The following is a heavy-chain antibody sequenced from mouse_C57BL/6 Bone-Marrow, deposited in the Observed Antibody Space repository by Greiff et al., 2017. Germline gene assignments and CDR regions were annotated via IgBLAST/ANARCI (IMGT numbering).Heavy chain of an antibody. J-gene: IGHJ2*01. V-gene: IGHV1-64*01. CDR1: GYTFTSYW. D-gene: IGHD1-1*01. CDR2: IHPNSGSI. CDR3: ARTTEDY. Sequence: QVQLQQPGAELVKPGASVKLSCKASGYTFTSYWMHWVKQRPGKGLEWIGMIHPNSGSINYNEKFKSKATLTVDKSSSTAYMQLSSLTSADTAVYYCARTTEDYWGQGTTLTVSA.